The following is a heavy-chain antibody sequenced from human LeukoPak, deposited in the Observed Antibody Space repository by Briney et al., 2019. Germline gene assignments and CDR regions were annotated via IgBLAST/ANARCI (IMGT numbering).Heavy chain of an antibody. J-gene: IGHJ5*01. V-gene: IGHV4-39*07. CDR2: IYYTGSA. D-gene: IGHD3-22*01. CDR3: ARVIYSDTSGYFDS. Sequence: SEALSLTCTVSVGSISSSSYYWGWIRQPPGKGLEWFGSIYYTGSAYYNPSLKSRVTISVDTSKNQFSLKLSSVTAADTAVYYCARVIYSDTSGYFDSWDQGTLVTVSS. CDR1: VGSISSSSYY.